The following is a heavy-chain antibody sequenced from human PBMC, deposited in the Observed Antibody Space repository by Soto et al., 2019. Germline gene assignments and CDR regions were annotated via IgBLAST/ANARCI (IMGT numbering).Heavy chain of an antibody. CDR1: GFTFIDHY. Sequence: PGGSLRLSCAASGFTFIDHYIGCVRHSPLKGLEWVGRSRNKANNYITEYAASVKGRFTISRDDSKNPLYLQMSSLKTEDTAVYYCASWVVTATRYIDYWGQGTLVTVSS. J-gene: IGHJ4*02. D-gene: IGHD2-21*02. V-gene: IGHV3-72*01. CDR3: ASWVVTATRYIDY. CDR2: SRNKANNYIT.